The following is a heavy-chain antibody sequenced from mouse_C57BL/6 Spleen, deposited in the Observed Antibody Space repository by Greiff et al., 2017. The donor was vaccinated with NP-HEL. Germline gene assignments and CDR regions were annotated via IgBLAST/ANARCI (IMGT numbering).Heavy chain of an antibody. J-gene: IGHJ2*01. Sequence: EVKLVESGPELVKPGASVKISCKASGYTFTDYYMNWVKQSHGKSLEWIGDINPNNGGTSYNQKFKGKATLTVDKSSSTAYMELRSLTSEDSAVYYCARGLLEGYWGQGTTLTVSS. CDR3: ARGLLEGY. V-gene: IGHV1-26*01. CDR2: INPNNGGT. CDR1: GYTFTDYY. D-gene: IGHD2-3*01.